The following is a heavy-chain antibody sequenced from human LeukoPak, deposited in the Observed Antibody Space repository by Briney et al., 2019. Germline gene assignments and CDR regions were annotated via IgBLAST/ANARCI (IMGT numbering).Heavy chain of an antibody. CDR3: AKYVSAKGPPYALDV. CDR1: GLTLSSYA. D-gene: IGHD2/OR15-2a*01. J-gene: IGHJ6*02. CDR2: ITGRGDST. V-gene: IGHV3-23*01. Sequence: TGGSLRLSCAASGLTLSSYAMSWVRQAPGKGLEWVSSITGRGDSTFSPDSVKGRFTISRDNSKNTLYLQMNSLRAEDTAVYYCAKYVSAKGPPYALDVWGQGTTVTVSS.